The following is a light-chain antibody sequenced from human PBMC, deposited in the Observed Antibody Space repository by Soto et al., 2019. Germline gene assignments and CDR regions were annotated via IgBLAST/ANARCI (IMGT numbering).Light chain of an antibody. CDR1: SSNIGAGYD. V-gene: IGLV1-40*01. CDR3: QSYDSSLSGSYV. Sequence: QAVVTQPPSVSGAPGQRVTISCTGSSSNIGAGYDVHWYQRLPGTAPKVLIYNNNNRPSGVPDRFSGSKSGTSASLAITGLQAEDEADYYYQSYDSSLSGSYVFGTGTKVTVL. CDR2: NNN. J-gene: IGLJ1*01.